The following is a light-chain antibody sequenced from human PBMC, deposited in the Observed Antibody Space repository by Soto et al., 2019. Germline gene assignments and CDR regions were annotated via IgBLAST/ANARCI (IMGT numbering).Light chain of an antibody. V-gene: IGLV1-40*01. CDR3: QSYDSSLSGVV. Sequence: QSVLTQPPSVSGAPGPRVTISCTGSSSNIGAGYDVHWYQQLPGTAPKLLIYGNSNRPSGVPDRFSGSKSGTSASLAITGLQAEDEADYYCQSYDSSLSGVVFGGGTKLTFL. CDR2: GNS. CDR1: SSNIGAGYD. J-gene: IGLJ2*01.